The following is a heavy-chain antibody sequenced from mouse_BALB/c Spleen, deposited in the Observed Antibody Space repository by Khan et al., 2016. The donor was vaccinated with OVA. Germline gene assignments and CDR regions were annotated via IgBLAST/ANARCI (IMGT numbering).Heavy chain of an antibody. Sequence: EVQLVESGPSLVKPSQTLSLTCSVTGDSITSGYWNWIRKFPGNKLEYMGYISYSGTTYYTPSLKSRISIPRDTSKNPYYLQLNYVTTEDTPTNYCARWVYDGHYGRFAYWGQGTLVTVSA. CDR2: ISYSGTT. CDR3: ARWVYDGHYGRFAY. V-gene: IGHV3-8*02. J-gene: IGHJ3*01. CDR1: GDSITSGY. D-gene: IGHD2-3*01.